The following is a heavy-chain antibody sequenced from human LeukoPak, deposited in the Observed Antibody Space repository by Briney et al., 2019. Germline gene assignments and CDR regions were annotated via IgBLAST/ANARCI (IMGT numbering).Heavy chain of an antibody. CDR3: ARGPAGLRYYYYYMDV. V-gene: IGHV3-48*03. CDR1: GFTFSSYE. CDR2: ISSSGSTI. Sequence: PGGSLRLSCAASGFTFSSYEMNWVRQAPGKGLEWVSYISSSGSTIYYADSVKGRFTISRDNAKNSLYLQMNSLRAEDTAVYYCARGPAGLRYYYYYMDVWGKGTTVTVSS. D-gene: IGHD5-18*01. J-gene: IGHJ6*03.